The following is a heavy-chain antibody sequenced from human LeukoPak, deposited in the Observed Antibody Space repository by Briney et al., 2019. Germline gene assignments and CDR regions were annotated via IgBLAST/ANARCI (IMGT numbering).Heavy chain of an antibody. D-gene: IGHD3-10*01. V-gene: IGHV1-3*01. CDR2: INAGNGNT. Sequence: ASVKVSCKASGYTFTNYAVHWVRQAPGQRLEWMGWINAGNGNTEYSQNFQDRVTITRDTSATTAYMELSSLRSEDTAVHYCARGSYFYGSGSFMGSDYWGQGTLVTVSS. CDR3: ARGSYFYGSGSFMGSDY. CDR1: GYTFTNYA. J-gene: IGHJ4*02.